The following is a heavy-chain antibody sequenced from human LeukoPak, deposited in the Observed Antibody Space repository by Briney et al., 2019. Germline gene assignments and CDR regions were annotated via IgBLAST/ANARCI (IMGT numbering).Heavy chain of an antibody. V-gene: IGHV1-69*04. CDR2: IIPILGIA. Sequence: GASVKVSCKASGGTFSSYAISWVRQAPGQGLEWMGRIIPILGIANYAQKFQGRVTITADKSTSTAYMELSSLRSEDTAVYYCAAAIVATTTSNWFDPWGQGTLVTVSS. CDR3: AAAIVATTTSNWFDP. CDR1: GGTFSSYA. D-gene: IGHD5-12*01. J-gene: IGHJ5*02.